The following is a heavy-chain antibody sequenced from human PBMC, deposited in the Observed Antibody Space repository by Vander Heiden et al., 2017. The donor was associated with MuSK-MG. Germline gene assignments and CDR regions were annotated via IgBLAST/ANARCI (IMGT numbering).Heavy chain of an antibody. CDR3: ARYTLGDYYYYYGMDV. V-gene: IGHV3-11*06. J-gene: IGHJ6*02. Sequence: QVQLVESGGALVKPGGSLRLSCAASGFTFSDYYMSWIRQAPGKGLEWVSYISSSSSYTNYADSVKGRFTISRDNAKNSLYLQMNSLRAEDTAVYYCARYTLGDYYYYYGMDVWGQGTTVTVSS. D-gene: IGHD2-15*01. CDR1: GFTFSDYY. CDR2: ISSSSSYT.